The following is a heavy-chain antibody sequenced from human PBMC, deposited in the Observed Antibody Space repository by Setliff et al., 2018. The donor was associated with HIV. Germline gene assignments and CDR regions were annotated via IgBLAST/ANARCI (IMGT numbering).Heavy chain of an antibody. D-gene: IGHD2-8*01. CDR1: GESFSGYY. Sequence: SETLSLTCAVYGESFSGYYWTWIRQPAGKGLEWLGEINHSGRARYNPSLKSRVAILVDTSKNQFSLRLSSVTAADTAVYYCARGAPYCNHGVCHLFDYWGHGNRVTVSS. CDR2: INHSGRA. J-gene: IGHJ4*01. V-gene: IGHV4-34*01. CDR3: ARGAPYCNHGVCHLFDY.